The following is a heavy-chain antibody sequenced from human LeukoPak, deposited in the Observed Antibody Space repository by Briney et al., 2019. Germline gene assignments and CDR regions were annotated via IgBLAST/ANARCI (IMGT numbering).Heavy chain of an antibody. CDR2: IYYTGSA. CDR3: ARGYYYHNSGYYDAFDM. CDR1: GGSIGDFY. J-gene: IGHJ3*02. Sequence: SGTLSLTCTFSGGSIGDFYWSWIRQPPTKGLERIGHIYYTGSARYNPSLRSRVSISVDTSKNQFSLKLTSVTAADTAMYYCARGYYYHNSGYYDAFDMWGQGTMVTVSS. V-gene: IGHV4-59*01. D-gene: IGHD3-22*01.